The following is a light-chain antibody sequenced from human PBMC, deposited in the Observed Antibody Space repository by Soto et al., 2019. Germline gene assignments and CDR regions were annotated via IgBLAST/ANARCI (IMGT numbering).Light chain of an antibody. CDR3: QQSYMDPIT. CDR2: GAS. V-gene: IGKV3-20*01. J-gene: IGKJ5*01. CDR1: QSVASRN. Sequence: EIVLTQSPGTLSLSPGERATLSCRASQSVASRNLAWYQQKSGQAPRLLIYGASSRAIHTPDRFSGSGSGTDFTLSISSVQPEDFATYFCQQSYMDPITFGQGTRLEIK.